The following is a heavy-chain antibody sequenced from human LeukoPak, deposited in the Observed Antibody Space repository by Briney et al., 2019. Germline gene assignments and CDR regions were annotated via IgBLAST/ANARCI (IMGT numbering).Heavy chain of an antibody. CDR2: IRSKTAGGTA. CDR1: GFTLSNAW. J-gene: IGHJ5*02. D-gene: IGHD5-24*01. V-gene: IGHV3-15*01. CDR3: TTDRGWLQFGS. Sequence: GGSLRLSCAASGFTLSNAWMSWVRQAPGKGLEWVGRIRSKTAGGTADYAAPVKGRFTISRDDLENALSLQMNSLKTEDTAVYYCTTDRGWLQFGSWGQGTLVTVSS.